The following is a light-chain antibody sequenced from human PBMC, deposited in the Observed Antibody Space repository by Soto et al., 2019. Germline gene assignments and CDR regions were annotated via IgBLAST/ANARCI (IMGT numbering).Light chain of an antibody. Sequence: QLVLTQPPSVSGAPGQRVTISCTGSSSNIGAGYDVHWYQQLPGTAPKLLIYGNSNRPSEVPDRFSGSKSGTSASLAITGLQAEDEADYYCQSYDSSLSGFYVFGTGTKLTVL. CDR1: SSNIGAGYD. CDR2: GNS. J-gene: IGLJ1*01. CDR3: QSYDSSLSGFYV. V-gene: IGLV1-40*01.